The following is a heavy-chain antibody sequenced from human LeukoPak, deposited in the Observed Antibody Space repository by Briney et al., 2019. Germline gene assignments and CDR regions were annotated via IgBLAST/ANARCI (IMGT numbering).Heavy chain of an antibody. V-gene: IGHV3-21*04. D-gene: IGHD2-21*02. CDR3: AKDGGRGVTAVAYDY. Sequence: PGGSLRLSCAASGFTFSSYSMNWVRQAPGKGLEWVSSISSSSSYIYYADSVKGRFTISRDNAKNSLYLQMNSLRAEDTAVYYCAKDGGRGVTAVAYDYWGQGTLVTVSS. CDR1: GFTFSSYS. J-gene: IGHJ4*02. CDR2: ISSSSSYI.